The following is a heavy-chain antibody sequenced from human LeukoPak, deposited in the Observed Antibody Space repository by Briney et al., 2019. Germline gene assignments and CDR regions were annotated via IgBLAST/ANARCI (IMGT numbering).Heavy chain of an antibody. V-gene: IGHV4-34*01. D-gene: IGHD5-18*01. CDR3: ARDTARTLYNWFDP. Sequence: SETLSLTCAVYGGSFSGYYWSWIRQPPGKGLEWIGEINHSGSTNYNPSLKSRVTISVGTSKNQFSLKLSSVTAADTAVYYCARDTARTLYNWFDPWGQGTLVTVSS. J-gene: IGHJ5*02. CDR2: INHSGST. CDR1: GGSFSGYY.